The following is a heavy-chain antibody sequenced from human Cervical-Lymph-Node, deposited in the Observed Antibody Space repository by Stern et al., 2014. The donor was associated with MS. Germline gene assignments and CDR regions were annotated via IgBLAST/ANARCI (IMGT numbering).Heavy chain of an antibody. CDR2: ISYHGNDK. Sequence: QVQLVESGGGVVHPGKSLRLSCVISGFNFNNSALNWVRQAPGKGLEWVAGISYHGNDKYYADSVKGRFTIARDNSNNTLYLQMNSLRVEDTAPYYCFAFGDFWGRGTLVTVSS. CDR3: FAFGDF. V-gene: IGHV3-30-3*01. CDR1: GFNFNNSA. J-gene: IGHJ4*02. D-gene: IGHD2-21*01.